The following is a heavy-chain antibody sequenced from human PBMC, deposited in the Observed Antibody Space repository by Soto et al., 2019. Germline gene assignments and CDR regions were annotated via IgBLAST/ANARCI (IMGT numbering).Heavy chain of an antibody. CDR2: INPNSGGT. D-gene: IGHD3-10*01. CDR3: ARVRVIRGVVPSHFGL. CDR1: GYTFTGYY. V-gene: IGHV1-2*04. Sequence: ASVKVSCKASGYTFTGYYMHWVRQAPGQGLEWMGWINPNSGGTNYAQKFQGWVTMTRDTSISTAYMELSRLRSDDTAVYYCARVRVIRGVVPSHFGLWGQGTQVTVSS. J-gene: IGHJ4*02.